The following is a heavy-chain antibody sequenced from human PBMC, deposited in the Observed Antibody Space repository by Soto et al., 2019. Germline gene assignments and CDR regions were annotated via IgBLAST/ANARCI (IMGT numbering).Heavy chain of an antibody. Sequence: LRLSCAASGFTFSNYGMHWVRQAPGKGLEWVAVISYDGSNKYYADSVKGRFTISRDNSKNTLYLQMNSLRAEDTAVYYCAKDFYGSWGQGTLVTVSS. CDR2: ISYDGSNK. V-gene: IGHV3-30*18. J-gene: IGHJ4*02. CDR3: AKDFYGS. CDR1: GFTFSNYG. D-gene: IGHD4-17*01.